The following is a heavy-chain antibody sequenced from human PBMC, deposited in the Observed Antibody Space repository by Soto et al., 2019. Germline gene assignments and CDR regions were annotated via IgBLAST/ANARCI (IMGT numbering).Heavy chain of an antibody. D-gene: IGHD3-10*01. J-gene: IGHJ6*02. CDR2: ISYDGGNR. V-gene: IGHV3-30*18. CDR3: AKDEVRTPSLYAMDV. Sequence: LRLSCAASGFTFSTYGMHWVRQAPGKGLEWVALISYDGGNRNSADSVKGRFTTSRDNSKNTLYLQMNSLRVEDTAVYYCAKDEVRTPSLYAMDVWGQGTTVTVSS. CDR1: GFTFSTYG.